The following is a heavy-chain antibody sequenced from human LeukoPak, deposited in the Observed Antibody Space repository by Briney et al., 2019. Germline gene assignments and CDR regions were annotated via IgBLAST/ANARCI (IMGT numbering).Heavy chain of an antibody. CDR2: IPYDGSNK. J-gene: IGHJ6*02. CDR3: AKGGVGSSPYYYYGMDV. Sequence: PGGSLRLSCAASGFTFSSYGMHWVRQAPGKGLEWVAVIPYDGSNKYYADSVKGRFTISRDNSKNTLYLQMNSLRAEDTAVYYCAKGGVGSSPYYYYGMDVWGQGTTVTVSS. D-gene: IGHD6-6*01. CDR1: GFTFSSYG. V-gene: IGHV3-30*18.